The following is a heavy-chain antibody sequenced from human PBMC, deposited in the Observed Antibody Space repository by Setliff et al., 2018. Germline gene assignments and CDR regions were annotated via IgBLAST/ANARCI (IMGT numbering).Heavy chain of an antibody. CDR2: INPDGSEK. CDR3: FGAGTCSY. D-gene: IGHD3-10*01. CDR1: GFTYNNCW. V-gene: IGHV3-7*01. Sequence: PGGSLRLSCGASGFTYNNCWVSWVRQAPGKGLEWLASINPDGSEKYYVDSVTGRFTISRDNAKNSLSLQMNSLRTEDTAVYYCFGAGTCSYWGQGTLVTVSS. J-gene: IGHJ4*02.